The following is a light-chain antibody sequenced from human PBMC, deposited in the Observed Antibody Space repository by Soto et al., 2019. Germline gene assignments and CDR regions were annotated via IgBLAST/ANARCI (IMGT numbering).Light chain of an antibody. J-gene: IGLJ2*01. CDR3: AAWDDSLNGVV. CDR2: SNN. Sequence: QSVLTQPPSASGTPGQRVTISCSGSSSNIGSNTVNWYQQLPGTAPKLLIYSNNQRPSGVPDRFSGSKSGTSASLAISGLQSVDEADYYCAAWDDSLNGVVFGGGPKVTVL. V-gene: IGLV1-44*01. CDR1: SSNIGSNT.